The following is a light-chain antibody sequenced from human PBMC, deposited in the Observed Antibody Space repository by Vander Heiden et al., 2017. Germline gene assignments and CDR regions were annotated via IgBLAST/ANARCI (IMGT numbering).Light chain of an antibody. CDR1: QSISSRY. Sequence: EIVLTLSPRSLSLSPGERPTLSYRASQSISSRYLAWYQQESGQAPRHLIYGSSSRAIGIPDRFSGSGSGTDFTLTISRREAEDVAVYFCQQYDSTPPAFGGGTKVEIK. CDR2: GSS. CDR3: QQYDSTPPA. V-gene: IGKV3-20*01. J-gene: IGKJ4*01.